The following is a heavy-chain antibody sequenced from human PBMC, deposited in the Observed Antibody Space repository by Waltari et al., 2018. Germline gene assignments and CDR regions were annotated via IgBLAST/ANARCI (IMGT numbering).Heavy chain of an antibody. CDR2: ISSSSSYI. CDR1: GFTFSSYS. CDR3: ARHDSSDSSGYYYWVGAFDI. J-gene: IGHJ3*02. D-gene: IGHD3-22*01. V-gene: IGHV3-21*01. Sequence: EVQLVESGGGLVKPGGSLRLSCAASGFTFSSYSMNWVRQAPGKGLEWVSSISSSSSYIYYADSVKGRFTISRDNAKNSLYLQMNSLRAEDTAVYYCARHDSSDSSGYYYWVGAFDIWGQGTMVTVSS.